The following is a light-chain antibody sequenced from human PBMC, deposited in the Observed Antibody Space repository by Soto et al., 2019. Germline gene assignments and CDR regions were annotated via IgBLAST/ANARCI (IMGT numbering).Light chain of an antibody. CDR2: DAS. CDR1: QSVSSSY. CDR3: QQYNNWPWT. Sequence: EIVLTQSPATLSLSPGERATLSCGASQSVSSSYLAWYQQKPGQAPRLVIFDASTRATGIPDRFTGRGSGTDFTLAISSLQSEDFAVYYCQQYNNWPWTFGQGTKVDI. J-gene: IGKJ1*01. V-gene: IGKV3D-20*02.